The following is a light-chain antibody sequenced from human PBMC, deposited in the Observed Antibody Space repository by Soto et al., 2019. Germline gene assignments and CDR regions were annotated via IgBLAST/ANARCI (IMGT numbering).Light chain of an antibody. J-gene: IGLJ2*01. CDR1: SSDVGSYNL. CDR2: EDT. CDR3: CSYAGSTSLL. Sequence: QSALTQPASVSGSPGQSITISCTGTSSDVGSYNLVSWYQQHPDKAPKLMIYEDTKRPSGVPNRFSGSKSGNTASLTLSGLQAEDEADYYCCSYAGSTSLLFGGGTKLTVL. V-gene: IGLV2-23*02.